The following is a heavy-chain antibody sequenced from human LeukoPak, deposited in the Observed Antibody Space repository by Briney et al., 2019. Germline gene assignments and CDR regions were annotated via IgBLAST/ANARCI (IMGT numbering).Heavy chain of an antibody. V-gene: IGHV3-74*01. CDR1: GFTLSSYW. J-gene: IGHJ6*03. CDR3: ARGTYGNIVVVPAAYYYYYMDV. D-gene: IGHD2-2*01. CDR2: INSDGSST. Sequence: GGSLRLSCAASGFTLSSYWMHWVRQAPGKGLVWVSRINSDGSSTSYADSVKGRFTISRDNAKNTLYLQMNSLRAEDTAVYYCARGTYGNIVVVPAAYYYYYMDVWGKGTTVTVSS.